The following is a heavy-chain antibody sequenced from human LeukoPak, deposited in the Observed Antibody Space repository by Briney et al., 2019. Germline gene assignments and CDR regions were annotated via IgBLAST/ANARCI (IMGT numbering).Heavy chain of an antibody. CDR2: ISWNSGSI. V-gene: IGHV3-9*01. CDR1: GFTFDDYA. Sequence: LGGSLRLSCAASGFTFDDYAMHWVRQAPGKGLEWVSGISWNSGSIGYADSVKGRFTISRDNAKNSLYLQMNSLRAEDTALYYCAKGRPYSSGWYGAFDIWGQGTMVTVSS. J-gene: IGHJ3*02. CDR3: AKGRPYSSGWYGAFDI. D-gene: IGHD6-19*01.